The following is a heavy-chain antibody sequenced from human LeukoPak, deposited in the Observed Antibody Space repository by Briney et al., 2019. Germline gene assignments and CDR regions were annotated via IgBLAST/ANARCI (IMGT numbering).Heavy chain of an antibody. CDR2: IYYSGST. CDR3: ARDRGVRYYYYYMDV. V-gene: IGHV4-38-2*02. Sequence: SETLSLTCTVSGYSISSGYYWGWIRQPPGKGLEWIGSIYYSGSTDYNPSLKSRVTISVDTSKNQFSLKLSSVTAADTAVYYCARDRGVRYYYYYMDVWGKGTTVTISS. CDR1: GYSISSGYY. D-gene: IGHD3-10*01. J-gene: IGHJ6*03.